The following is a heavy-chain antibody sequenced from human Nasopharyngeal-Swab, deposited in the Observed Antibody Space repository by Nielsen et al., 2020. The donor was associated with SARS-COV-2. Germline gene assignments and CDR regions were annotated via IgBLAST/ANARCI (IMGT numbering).Heavy chain of an antibody. V-gene: IGHV3-30*04. Sequence: GESLKISCAASGFTFSSYAMHWVRQAPGQGLEGVSVISYDGSNKYYADSVKGRFTISRDNSKNTLYLQMNSLRAEDTAVYYCAQDSSGWYQAFDIWGQGTMVTVSS. CDR2: ISYDGSNK. D-gene: IGHD6-19*01. CDR3: AQDSSGWYQAFDI. J-gene: IGHJ3*02. CDR1: GFTFSSYA.